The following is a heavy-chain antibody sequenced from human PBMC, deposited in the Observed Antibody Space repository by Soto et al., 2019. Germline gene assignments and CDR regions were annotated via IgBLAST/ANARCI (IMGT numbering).Heavy chain of an antibody. Sequence: QVQLVESGGGVVQPGGSLRLSCIASGFSFSNYGMHWVRQAPGKGLEWVALIWYDGGDKYYADSVKGRFTISRDNSKKTLFLQMNSLRADDTALYFCASGSVGTTGTTFVNGREDYWRQGTLVTVSS. D-gene: IGHD1-1*01. CDR2: IWYDGGDK. CDR3: ASGSVGTTGTTFVNGREDY. CDR1: GFSFSNYG. V-gene: IGHV3-33*01. J-gene: IGHJ4*02.